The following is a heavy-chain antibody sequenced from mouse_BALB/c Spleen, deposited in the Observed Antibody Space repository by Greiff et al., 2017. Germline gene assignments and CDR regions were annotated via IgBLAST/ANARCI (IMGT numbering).Heavy chain of an antibody. V-gene: IGHV5-9-4*01. CDR2: ISSGGSYT. CDR1: GFTFSSYA. J-gene: IGHJ1*01. CDR3: ARRWYGGYFDV. Sequence: EVKLMESGGGLVKPGGSLKLSCAASGFTFSSYAMSWVRQSPEKRLEWVAEISSGGSYTYYPDTVTGRFTISRDNNKNTLFLEMSSLRSEDTAMYYCARRWYGGYFDVWGAGTTVTVSS. D-gene: IGHD2-1*01.